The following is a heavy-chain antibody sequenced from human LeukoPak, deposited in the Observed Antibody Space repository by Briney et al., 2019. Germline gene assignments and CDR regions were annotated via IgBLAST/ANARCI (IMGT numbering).Heavy chain of an antibody. D-gene: IGHD3-22*01. CDR3: AREFKYYYDSSGYYYGYFDY. CDR2: TYYRSKWYN. V-gene: IGHV6-1*01. CDR1: GDSVSSNSAA. Sequence: SRTLSLTCAISGDSVSSNSAAWNWIRQSPSRGLEWLGRTYYRSKWYNDYAVSVKSRITINPDTSKNQFSLQLNSVTPEDTAVYYCAREFKYYYDSSGYYYGYFDYWGQGTLVTVSS. J-gene: IGHJ4*02.